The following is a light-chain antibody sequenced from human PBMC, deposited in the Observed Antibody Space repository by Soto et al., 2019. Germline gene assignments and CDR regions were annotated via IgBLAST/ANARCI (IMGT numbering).Light chain of an antibody. V-gene: IGKV1-39*01. CDR3: QQSYSTPYI. J-gene: IGKJ2*01. Sequence: DIQMTQSPSSLSASVGDRVTITCRASRSISSCLNWFQQKPGKAPKLLIYAASTLQSGVPSRFSGSGSGTDFTLTISSLQPEDFATYYCQQSYSTPYIFGQGTKLEIK. CDR2: AAS. CDR1: RSISSC.